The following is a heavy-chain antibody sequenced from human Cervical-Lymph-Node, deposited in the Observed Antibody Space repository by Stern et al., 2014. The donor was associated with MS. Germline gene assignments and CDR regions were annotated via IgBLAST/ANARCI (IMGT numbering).Heavy chain of an antibody. CDR3: VRAYYYYYGMDV. V-gene: IGHV1-69*01. J-gene: IGHJ6*02. Sequence: MQLVESGAEVKKPGSWVKVSCKASGGTFRSYAISWVRQAPGQGLEWMGGIIPIFGTANYAQKFQGRVTITADESTSTAYMELSSLRSEDTAVYYCVRAYYYYYGMDVWGQGTTVTVSS. CDR2: IIPIFGTA. CDR1: GGTFRSYA.